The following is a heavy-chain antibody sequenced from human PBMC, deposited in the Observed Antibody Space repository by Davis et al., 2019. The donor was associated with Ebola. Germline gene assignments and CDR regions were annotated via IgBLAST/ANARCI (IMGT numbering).Heavy chain of an antibody. CDR1: GFTFSNAW. D-gene: IGHD6-19*01. J-gene: IGHJ6*02. Sequence: PGGSLRLSCAASGFTFSNAWMSWVRQAPGKGLEWVGRIKSKTDGGTTDYAAPVKGRFTISRDDSKNTLYLQMNSLKTEDTAVYYCTTERGSGWYYYYYGMDVWGQGTTVTVSS. CDR2: IKSKTDGGTT. V-gene: IGHV3-15*01. CDR3: TTERGSGWYYYYYGMDV.